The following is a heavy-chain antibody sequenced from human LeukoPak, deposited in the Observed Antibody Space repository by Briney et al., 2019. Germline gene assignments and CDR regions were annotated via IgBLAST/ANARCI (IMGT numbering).Heavy chain of an antibody. D-gene: IGHD3-22*01. CDR1: GGSISSGGYY. CDR2: IYYSGST. Sequence: SETLSLTCTVSGGSISSGGYYWSWIRQHPGKGLEWIGYIYYSGSTYYNPSLKSRVTISVDTSKNQFSLKLSSVTAADTAVYYCARDLGDSSGYGGGTFDYWGQGTLVTVSS. J-gene: IGHJ4*02. CDR3: ARDLGDSSGYGGGTFDY. V-gene: IGHV4-31*03.